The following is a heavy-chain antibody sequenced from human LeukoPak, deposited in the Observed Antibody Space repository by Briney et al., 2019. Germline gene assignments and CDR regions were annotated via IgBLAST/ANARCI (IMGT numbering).Heavy chain of an antibody. V-gene: IGHV3-7*01. J-gene: IGHJ5*02. D-gene: IGHD3-9*01. Sequence: GGSLRLSCVGSGFTFSSYWMTWVRQAPGKGLEWVANIKQDGSEIYHIDSVKGRFTISRDNTKNSMYLQMNSLRAEDTAVYYCARGAYHDTLTDSPKYKWFDPWGQGTRVTVSS. CDR1: GFTFSSYW. CDR3: ARGAYHDTLTDSPKYKWFDP. CDR2: IKQDGSEI.